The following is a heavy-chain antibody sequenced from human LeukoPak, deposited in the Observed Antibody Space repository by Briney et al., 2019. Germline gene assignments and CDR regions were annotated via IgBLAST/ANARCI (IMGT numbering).Heavy chain of an antibody. Sequence: GGSLRLSCAASGFTFSSYNMNWVRQAPGKGLEWVAVISYDGSNKYYADSVKGRFTISRDNSKNTLYLQMNSLRAEDTAVYYCARQYYDSSGGAFDIWGQGTMVTVSS. CDR3: ARQYYDSSGGAFDI. J-gene: IGHJ3*02. CDR1: GFTFSSYN. D-gene: IGHD3-22*01. V-gene: IGHV3-30*03. CDR2: ISYDGSNK.